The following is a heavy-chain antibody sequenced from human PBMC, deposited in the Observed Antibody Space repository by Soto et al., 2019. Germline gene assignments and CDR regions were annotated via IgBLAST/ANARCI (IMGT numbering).Heavy chain of an antibody. Sequence: GALRLFLSALWFPLRSNQMSWGRQAPGKGPEWVSVIYSGGDTYYADSVRGRFTVSRDNSKNTLYLQMNSLRAEDTAVYYCARGVGWLVNAFDLWGQGTKVTVSS. J-gene: IGHJ3*01. CDR3: ARGVGWLVNAFDL. V-gene: IGHV3-53*01. CDR1: WFPLRSNQ. D-gene: IGHD3-22*01. CDR2: IYSGGDT.